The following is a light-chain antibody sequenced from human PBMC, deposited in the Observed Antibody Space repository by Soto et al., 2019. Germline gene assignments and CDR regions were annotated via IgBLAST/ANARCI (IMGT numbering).Light chain of an antibody. CDR3: QQFNSYAT. CDR2: DAS. V-gene: IGKV1-13*02. CDR1: QGISSA. J-gene: IGKJ5*01. Sequence: AIQLTQSPSSLSASVGDRVTITCRASQGISSALAWYQQKPGKAPKLLIYDASSLESGVPSRFSGSGSGTDFTLTISSLQPEDFATYYRQQFNSYATFGQGTRLEIK.